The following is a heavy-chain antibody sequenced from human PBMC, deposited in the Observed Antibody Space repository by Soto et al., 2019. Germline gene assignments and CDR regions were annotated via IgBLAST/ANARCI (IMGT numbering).Heavy chain of an antibody. CDR3: ARDPSDYYDSSGGFDY. CDR2: IIPIFGTA. CDR1: EGTFSSYA. J-gene: IGHJ4*02. D-gene: IGHD3-22*01. V-gene: IGHV1-69*01. Sequence: QVQLVQSGAEVKKPGSSVKVSCKASEGTFSSYAISWVRQAPGQGLEWMGGIIPIFGTANYAQKFQGRVTITADESTSTAYMELSILRSEDTAVYYCARDPSDYYDSSGGFDYWGQGTLVTVSS.